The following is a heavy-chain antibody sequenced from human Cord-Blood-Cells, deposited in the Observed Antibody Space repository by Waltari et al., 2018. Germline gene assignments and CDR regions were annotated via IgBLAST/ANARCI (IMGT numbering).Heavy chain of an antibody. J-gene: IGHJ2*01. V-gene: IGHV1-3*01. Sequence: QVQLVQSGAEVKKPGASVKVSCKASGYPFTSYAMHWVRQAPGQRLEWMGWINAGNGNTKYSQKCQGRVTITRDTSASTAYMELSSLRSEDTAVYYCARVPPTDDWYFDLWGRGTLVTVSS. CDR1: GYPFTSYA. D-gene: IGHD1-1*01. CDR2: INAGNGNT. CDR3: ARVPPTDDWYFDL.